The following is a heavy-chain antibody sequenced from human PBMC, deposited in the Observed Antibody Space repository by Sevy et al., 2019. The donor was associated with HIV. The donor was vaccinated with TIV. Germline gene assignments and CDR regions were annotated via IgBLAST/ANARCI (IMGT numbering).Heavy chain of an antibody. V-gene: IGHV3-23*01. D-gene: IGHD2-15*01. J-gene: IGHJ4*02. Sequence: GGSLRLSCAASGFTFSSYAMSWVRQAPGKGPEWVSAISGSGGSTYYADSVKGRFTISRDNSKNTLYLQMNSLRAEDTAVYYCATHPPEDIVVVVAAPIDYWGQGTLVTVSS. CDR2: ISGSGGST. CDR3: ATHPPEDIVVVVAAPIDY. CDR1: GFTFSSYA.